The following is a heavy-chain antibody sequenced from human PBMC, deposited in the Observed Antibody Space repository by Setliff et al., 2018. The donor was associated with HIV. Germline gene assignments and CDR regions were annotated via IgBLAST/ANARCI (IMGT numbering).Heavy chain of an antibody. CDR1: GFTFEDYS. J-gene: IGHJ4*02. CDR2: INGNGDSI. CDR3: AKGGFRGVIITGGY. V-gene: IGHV3-23*01. D-gene: IGHD3-10*01. Sequence: GGSLRLSCAVSGFTFEDYSMSWVRQAPGKGLEWVSGINGNGDSIHYADSVKGRFTMSRDNSKNTLYLQMNSLRVEDTAVYYCAKGGFRGVIITGGYWGQGTLVTVSS.